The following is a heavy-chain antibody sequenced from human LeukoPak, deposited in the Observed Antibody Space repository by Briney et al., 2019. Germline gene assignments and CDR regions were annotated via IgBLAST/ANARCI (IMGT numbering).Heavy chain of an antibody. CDR2: ISAYNGNT. CDR1: GYTFTSYG. J-gene: IGHJ3*02. D-gene: IGHD1-26*01. Sequence: ASVKVSCKASGYTFTSYGISWVRQAPGQGLEWMGWISAYNGNTNYAQKLQGRVTMTTDTSTSTAYMELRSLRSDDTAVYYCARVCQSGSLDYDAFDIWGQGTMVTVSS. CDR3: ARVCQSGSLDYDAFDI. V-gene: IGHV1-18*01.